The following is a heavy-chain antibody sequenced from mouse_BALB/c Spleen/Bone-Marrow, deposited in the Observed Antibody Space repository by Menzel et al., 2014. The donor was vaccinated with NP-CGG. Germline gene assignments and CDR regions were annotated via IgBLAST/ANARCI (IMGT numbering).Heavy chain of an antibody. CDR3: ARLSYYGLTDY. D-gene: IGHD1-2*01. CDR1: GFDFSRYW. CDR2: INPDSNTI. V-gene: IGHV4-1*02. Sequence: EVNVVESGGGLVQPGGSLKLSCAASGFDFSRYWMSWVRQAPRKGLEWIGEINPDSNTINYTPSLKDKFIISRDNAKNTLYLQMSKVRSEDTALYYCARLSYYGLTDYWGQGTTLTVSS. J-gene: IGHJ2*01.